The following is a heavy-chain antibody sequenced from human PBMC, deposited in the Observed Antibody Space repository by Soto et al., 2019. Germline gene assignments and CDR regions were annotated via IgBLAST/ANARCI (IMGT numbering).Heavy chain of an antibody. V-gene: IGHV1-69*08. J-gene: IGHJ4*02. Sequence: QVQLVQSGAELKNPGSSVKVSCKASGGTFSSYTISWVRQAPGQGLEWMGRIIPILGIANYAQKFQGSVTIIADNATSAAYMELSSLRSEATAVYYCAREEYYYGSGAFFDYWGQGTLVTVSS. CDR2: IIPILGIA. D-gene: IGHD3-10*01. CDR1: GGTFSSYT. CDR3: AREEYYYGSGAFFDY.